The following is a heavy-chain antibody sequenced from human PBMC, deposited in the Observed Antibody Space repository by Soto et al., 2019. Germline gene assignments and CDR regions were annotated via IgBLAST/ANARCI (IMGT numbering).Heavy chain of an antibody. CDR2: ISNSDDVG. CDR1: GFNFTNQV. J-gene: IGHJ4*02. V-gene: IGHV3-23*01. CDR3: AKTVGATKLEDY. Sequence: EVQLLESGGGLVQPRRSVRLSCSASGFNFTNQVINWVRQAPGKSLEWVSSISNSDDVGFYADSVRGRFIVSRDTSTNTIYLQMNYLRVEDTAVYYCAKTVGATKLEDYWGQGTLVTVSS. D-gene: IGHD1-26*01.